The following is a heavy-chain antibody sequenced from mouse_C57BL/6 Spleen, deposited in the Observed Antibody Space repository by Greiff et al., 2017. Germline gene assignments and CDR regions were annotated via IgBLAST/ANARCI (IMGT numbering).Heavy chain of an antibody. V-gene: IGHV1-26*01. CDR2: INPNNGGT. CDR3: AKRGTAQAPFAY. CDR1: GYTFTDYY. Sequence: VQLQQSGPELVKPGASVKISCKASGYTFTDYYMNWVKQSHGKSLEWIGDINPNNGGTSYNQKFKGKATLTVDKSSSTAYMGLRSLTSEDSAVYYCAKRGTAQAPFAYWGQGTLVTVSA. J-gene: IGHJ3*01. D-gene: IGHD3-2*02.